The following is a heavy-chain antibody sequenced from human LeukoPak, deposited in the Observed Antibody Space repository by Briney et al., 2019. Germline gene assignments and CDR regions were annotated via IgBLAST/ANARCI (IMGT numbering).Heavy chain of an antibody. CDR1: GYSFTSYW. J-gene: IGHJ4*02. CDR3: ARPRDGYNSGYDY. D-gene: IGHD5-24*01. CDR2: IYPGDSDT. V-gene: IGHV5-51*01. Sequence: GEFLRISCKGSGYSFTSYWIGWVRQMPGKGLEWMGIIYPGDSDTRYSPSFQGQVTISADKSISTAYLQWSSLKAPDTAMYYCARPRDGYNSGYDYWGQGTLVTVSS.